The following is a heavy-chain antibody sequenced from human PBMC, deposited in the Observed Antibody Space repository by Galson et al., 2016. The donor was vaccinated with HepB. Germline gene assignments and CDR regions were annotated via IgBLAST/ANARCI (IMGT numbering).Heavy chain of an antibody. Sequence: SETLSLTCVVSGASISSSNWWSWVRQPPGKGLEWIGEIYHNGNANYNPSLKSRVALSVDKSKNQFSLKMSSVTAADTAVYYRMRVPYIVGPTSWGQGTLVIVSS. CDR1: GASISSSNW. CDR3: MRVPYIVGPTS. J-gene: IGHJ4*02. V-gene: IGHV4/OR15-8*01. D-gene: IGHD1-26*01. CDR2: IYHNGNA.